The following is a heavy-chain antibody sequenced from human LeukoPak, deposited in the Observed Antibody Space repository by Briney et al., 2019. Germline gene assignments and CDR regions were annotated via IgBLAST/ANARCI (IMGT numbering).Heavy chain of an antibody. Sequence: GGSLRLSCAASGFTVSSNYMSWVRQAPGKGLEWVSVIYSGGSTYYADSVKGRFTISRDNSKNTLYLQMGSLRAEDMAVYYCAREGYYDSSGFDYWGQGTLVTVSS. J-gene: IGHJ4*02. D-gene: IGHD3-22*01. CDR1: GFTVSSNY. V-gene: IGHV3-53*05. CDR3: AREGYYDSSGFDY. CDR2: IYSGGST.